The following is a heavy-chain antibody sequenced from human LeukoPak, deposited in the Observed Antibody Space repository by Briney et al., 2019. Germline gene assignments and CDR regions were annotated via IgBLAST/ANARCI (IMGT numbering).Heavy chain of an antibody. CDR1: GYTFTDYY. Sequence: ASVKVSCKASGYTFTDYYMHWVRQAPGQGLEWMGWISAYNGNTNYAQKLQGRVTMTTDTSTSTAYMELRSLRSDDTAVYYCARDPGIAAAGYYYYYGMDVWGQGTTVTVSS. D-gene: IGHD6-13*01. J-gene: IGHJ6*02. CDR2: ISAYNGNT. CDR3: ARDPGIAAAGYYYYYGMDV. V-gene: IGHV1-18*04.